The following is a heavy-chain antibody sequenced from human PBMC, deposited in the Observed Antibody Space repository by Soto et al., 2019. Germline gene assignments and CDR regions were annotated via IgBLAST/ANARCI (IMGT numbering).Heavy chain of an antibody. CDR1: GFTFSSYG. V-gene: IGHV3-33*01. CDR2: IWYDGSNK. Sequence: QVQLVESGGGVVQPGRSLRLSCAASGFTFSSYGMHWVRQAPGKGLEWVADIWYDGSNKYYADAVKGRFTISRDNSKNPLYLEMHSLRAEYTAVYYCARDLSAHYSESSGYRCAFDIGGQVTMVTVSS. CDR3: ARDLSAHYSESSGYRCAFDI. J-gene: IGHJ3*02. D-gene: IGHD3-22*01.